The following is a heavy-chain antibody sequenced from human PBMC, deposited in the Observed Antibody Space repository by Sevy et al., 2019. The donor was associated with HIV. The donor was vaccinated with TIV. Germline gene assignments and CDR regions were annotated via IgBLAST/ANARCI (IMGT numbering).Heavy chain of an antibody. CDR3: AHETFGRFES. D-gene: IGHD3-16*01. CDR2: IKADGSDK. CDR1: GFTFSANW. V-gene: IGHV3-7*01. J-gene: IGHJ4*02. Sequence: GGSLRLSCAASGFTFSANWMNWVRQAPGKGLEWVANIKADGSDKYYVDSVEGRFTISGDNAKNLLVLQMNSLRVEDTAVYYCAHETFGRFESWGQGTLVTVSS.